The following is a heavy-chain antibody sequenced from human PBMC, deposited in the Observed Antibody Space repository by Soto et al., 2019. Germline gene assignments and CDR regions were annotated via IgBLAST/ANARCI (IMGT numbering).Heavy chain of an antibody. CDR3: ARESTPTVAAFDY. V-gene: IGHV3-33*01. D-gene: IGHD4-17*01. J-gene: IGHJ4*02. Sequence: GGSLRLSCAASGFTFSSYGMHWVRQAPGKGLEWVAVIWYDGSNKYYADSVKGRFTISRDNSKNTLYLQMNSLRAEDTAVYYCARESTPTVAAFDYWGQGTLVTVSS. CDR1: GFTFSSYG. CDR2: IWYDGSNK.